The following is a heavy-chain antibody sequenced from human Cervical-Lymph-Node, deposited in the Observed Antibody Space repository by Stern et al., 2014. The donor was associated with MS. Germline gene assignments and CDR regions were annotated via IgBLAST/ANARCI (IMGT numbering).Heavy chain of an antibody. CDR2: IYPGDSET. V-gene: IGHV5-51*01. J-gene: IGHJ4*02. CDR1: GFKFSIYW. D-gene: IGHD2-21*02. Sequence: MQLVQSGAELIRPGESLKISCKGSGFKFSIYWIAWVRQMPGKGLEWMGIIYPGDSETRYSPSFQGQVTMSADKSTSPAYLQWSTLNASDTAMYFCARQPTAWASDVWGQGTLVTVSS. CDR3: ARQPTAWASDV.